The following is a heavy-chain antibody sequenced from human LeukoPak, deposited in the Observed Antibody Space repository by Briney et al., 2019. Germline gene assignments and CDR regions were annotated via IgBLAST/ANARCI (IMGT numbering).Heavy chain of an antibody. CDR2: ISWNSGSI. D-gene: IGHD3-10*01. Sequence: PGRSLRLSCAASGFTFDDYAMHWVRQAPGKGLEWVLGISWNSGSIGYADSVKGRFTISRDNAKNSLYLQMNSLRAEDTALYYCAKDAYRGVITPGVDYWGQGTLVTVSS. CDR1: GFTFDDYA. V-gene: IGHV3-9*01. J-gene: IGHJ4*02. CDR3: AKDAYRGVITPGVDY.